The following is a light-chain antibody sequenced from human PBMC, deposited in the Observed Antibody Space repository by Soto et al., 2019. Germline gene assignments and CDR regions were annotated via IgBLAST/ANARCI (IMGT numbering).Light chain of an antibody. CDR1: QDISNY. CDR2: DAS. J-gene: IGKJ4*01. V-gene: IGKV1-33*01. CDR3: LELT. Sequence: DIQMTQSPSSLSASVGDRVTITCQASQDISNYLNWYQQKPGKAPKLLIYDASNLETGVPSRFIGSGSVTDFTFTISSLQTEDIATYYRLELTFGGGTKVEIK.